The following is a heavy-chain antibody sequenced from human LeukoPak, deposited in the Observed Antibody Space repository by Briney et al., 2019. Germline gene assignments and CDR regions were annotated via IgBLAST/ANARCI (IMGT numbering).Heavy chain of an antibody. Sequence: GGSLRLPCAASGFTFSSYWMSWVRQAPGKGLEWVANIKQDGSEKYYVDSVKGRFTISRDNAKNSLYLQMNSLRAEDTAVYYCARDTFRFGVVINDAFDIWGQGTMVTVSS. CDR3: ARDTFRFGVVINDAFDI. CDR1: GFTFSSYW. J-gene: IGHJ3*02. CDR2: IKQDGSEK. D-gene: IGHD3-3*01. V-gene: IGHV3-7*01.